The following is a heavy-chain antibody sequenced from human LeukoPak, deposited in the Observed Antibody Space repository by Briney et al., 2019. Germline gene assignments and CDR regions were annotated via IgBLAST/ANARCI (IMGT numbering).Heavy chain of an antibody. J-gene: IGHJ4*02. D-gene: IGHD6-13*01. CDR1: GGTFSSYA. Sequence: GSPVKVSCKASGGTFSSYAISWVRQAPGQGLEWMGRIIPILGIANYAQKFQGRVTITADKSTSTAYMELSSLRSEDTAVYYCAREVYGSSWPRPFDYWGQGTLVTVSS. CDR2: IIPILGIA. V-gene: IGHV1-69*04. CDR3: AREVYGSSWPRPFDY.